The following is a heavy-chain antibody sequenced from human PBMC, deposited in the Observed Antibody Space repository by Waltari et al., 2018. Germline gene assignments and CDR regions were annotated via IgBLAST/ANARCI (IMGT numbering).Heavy chain of an antibody. D-gene: IGHD3-22*01. CDR3: ARSSGYYSFSY. CDR1: GYSISGYF. Sequence: QVQMQESGPGLVKPSETLSLNCDVPGYSISGYFWGWIRQPPGKGLEWIGSIFHSGKTNYNPSLKSRVTLSVDTSKNQISLKLSSVTAADTAVYYCARSSGYYSFSYWGQGTLVTVSS. J-gene: IGHJ4*02. V-gene: IGHV4-38-2*01. CDR2: IFHSGKT.